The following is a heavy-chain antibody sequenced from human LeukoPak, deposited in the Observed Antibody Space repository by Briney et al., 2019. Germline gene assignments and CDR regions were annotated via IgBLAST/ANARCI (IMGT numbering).Heavy chain of an antibody. D-gene: IGHD6-6*01. Sequence: GGSLRLSCAASGFTFSNYAMSWVRQAPGKGLEWVSGIRGSGGSTYYADSVKGRFTISRDNSKSTLYLQMDSLRAEDTAVYYCAKEGSIAGEFDSWGQGTLVTVSS. CDR1: GFTFSNYA. CDR2: IRGSGGST. CDR3: AKEGSIAGEFDS. J-gene: IGHJ4*02. V-gene: IGHV3-23*01.